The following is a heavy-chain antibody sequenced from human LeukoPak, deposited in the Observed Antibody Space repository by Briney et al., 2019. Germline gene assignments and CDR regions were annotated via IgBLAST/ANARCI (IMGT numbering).Heavy chain of an antibody. CDR3: ARDRATVFDY. CDR2: IYYSGST. J-gene: IGHJ4*02. Sequence: SETLSLTCTVSGGSISSYYWSWIRQPPGKGLEWIGYIYYSGSTNYNPSLKSRVTMSVDTSKNQFSLKLSSVTAADTAVYYCARDRATVFDYWGQGTLVTVSS. CDR1: GGSISSYY. V-gene: IGHV4-59*12. D-gene: IGHD4-4*01.